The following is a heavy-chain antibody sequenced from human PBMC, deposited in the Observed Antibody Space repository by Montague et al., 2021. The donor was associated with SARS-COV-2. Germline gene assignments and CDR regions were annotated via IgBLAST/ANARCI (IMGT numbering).Heavy chain of an antibody. V-gene: IGHV4-61*02. Sequence: TLSLTCTVSGGSIRSASYYWSWIRQPAGKGLEWIGRIYSSGSTNYNPSLNSRVTMSVDTSKNQFSLKVSSVTAADTAVYYCARDYGDYASYYGLDFWGQGTVVTVSS. CDR1: GGSIRSASYY. CDR3: ARDYGDYASYYGLDF. J-gene: IGHJ6*02. CDR2: IYSSGST. D-gene: IGHD4-17*01.